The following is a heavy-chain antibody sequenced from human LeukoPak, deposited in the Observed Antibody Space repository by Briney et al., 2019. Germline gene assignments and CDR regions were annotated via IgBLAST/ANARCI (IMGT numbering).Heavy chain of an antibody. D-gene: IGHD2-2*02. Sequence: SVKVSCEASGGTFSSYAISWVRQAPGQGLEWMGRIIPILGIANYAQKFQGRVTITADKSTSTAYMELSSLRSEDTAVYYCASGPCSSTSCYRSAEYFQHWGQGTLVTVSS. J-gene: IGHJ1*01. CDR2: IIPILGIA. CDR3: ASGPCSSTSCYRSAEYFQH. V-gene: IGHV1-69*04. CDR1: GGTFSSYA.